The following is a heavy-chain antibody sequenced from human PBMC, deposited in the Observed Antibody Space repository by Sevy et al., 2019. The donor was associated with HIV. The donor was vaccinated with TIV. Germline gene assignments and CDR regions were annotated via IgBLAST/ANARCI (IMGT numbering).Heavy chain of an antibody. CDR3: ARDNYCISGDGCYGYGLDV. D-gene: IGHD2-2*01. Sequence: GGSLRLSCSASGLTFSDYYMTWIRQAPGKGLECISYISNSGNTVYYADSVKGRFTVSRDNAKKSLYLQLNSLRDEETAVYYCARDNYCISGDGCYGYGLDVWGQGTTVTVSS. V-gene: IGHV3-11*01. CDR2: ISNSGNTV. CDR1: GLTFSDYY. J-gene: IGHJ6*02.